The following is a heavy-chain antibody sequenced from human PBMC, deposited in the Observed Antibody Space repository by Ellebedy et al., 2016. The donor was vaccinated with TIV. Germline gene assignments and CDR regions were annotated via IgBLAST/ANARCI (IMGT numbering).Heavy chain of an antibody. V-gene: IGHV4-39*07. CDR1: GGSISSSTYY. J-gene: IGHJ3*02. D-gene: IGHD1-1*01. CDR2: IYYSGST. CDR3: ARGRSLEGFDI. Sequence: SETLSLTCPVSGGSISSSTYYWGWIRQPPGKGLEWIGSIYYSGSTYYNPSLKSRVTISVDTSQNHFSLKLSSVTAADTAVFFCARGRSLEGFDIWGQGTLVTVSS.